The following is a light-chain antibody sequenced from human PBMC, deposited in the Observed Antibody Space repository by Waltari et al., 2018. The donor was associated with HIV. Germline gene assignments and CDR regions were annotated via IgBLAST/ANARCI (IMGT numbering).Light chain of an antibody. CDR2: EVN. V-gene: IGLV2-8*01. J-gene: IGLJ2*01. CDR1: ITDGGGYTY. CDR3: SSSAGSNHRV. Sequence: QSALTQPPSASGSPGQSVTLPCTGTITDGGGYTYVSRDQQPPGKAPQLMISEVNKRPAGVPHRFSASTSGTTSFPTASGLQAEDEADYYCSSSAGSNHRVFGGGTKLTVL.